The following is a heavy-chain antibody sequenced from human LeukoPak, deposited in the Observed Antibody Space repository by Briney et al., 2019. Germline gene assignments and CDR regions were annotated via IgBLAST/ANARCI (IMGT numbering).Heavy chain of an antibody. D-gene: IGHD3-10*01. J-gene: IGHJ3*02. Sequence: PSETLSLTCTVSGGSISSYYWSWIRQPAGKGLEWIGRIYYSGSTNYNPSLKSRVTISVDTSKNQFSLKLSSVTAADTAVYYCASITMVRGVIIGAFDIWGQGTMVTVSS. CDR1: GGSISSYY. CDR3: ASITMVRGVIIGAFDI. V-gene: IGHV4-4*07. CDR2: IYYSGST.